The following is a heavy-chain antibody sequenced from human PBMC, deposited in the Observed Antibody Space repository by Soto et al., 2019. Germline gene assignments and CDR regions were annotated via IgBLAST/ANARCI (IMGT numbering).Heavy chain of an antibody. D-gene: IGHD4-17*01. J-gene: IGHJ4*02. Sequence: QVQLVQSGAEVKKPGASVKVSCKASGYTFTSYYMHWVRQAPGQGLEWMGIINPSGGSTSYAQKFQGRVTMTRDTSTSTVYMELSSLRSEDTAVYYCSLAPTPLYDYGGNSVDYWGQGTLVTVSS. CDR1: GYTFTSYY. CDR3: SLAPTPLYDYGGNSVDY. V-gene: IGHV1-46*01. CDR2: INPSGGST.